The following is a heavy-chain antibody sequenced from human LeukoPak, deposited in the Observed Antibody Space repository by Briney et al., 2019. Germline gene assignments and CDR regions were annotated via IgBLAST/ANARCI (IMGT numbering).Heavy chain of an antibody. J-gene: IGHJ5*02. Sequence: SETLSLTCSVSGDSISSYYWTWIRQPPGRGLEWIGYIYYTGTTNYNPSLKSLVTISADTSKNQFSLKLSSVTAADTAVYYCARVEQWLVPWFDPWGQGTLVTVSS. CDR1: GDSISSYY. V-gene: IGHV4-59*01. CDR3: ARVEQWLVPWFDP. CDR2: IYYTGTT. D-gene: IGHD6-19*01.